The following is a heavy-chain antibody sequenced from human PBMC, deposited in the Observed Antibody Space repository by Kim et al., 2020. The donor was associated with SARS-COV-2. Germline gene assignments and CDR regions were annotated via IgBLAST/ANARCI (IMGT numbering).Heavy chain of an antibody. D-gene: IGHD3-9*01. J-gene: IGHJ4*02. V-gene: IGHV4-34*01. CDR1: GGSFSGYY. CDR3: AREGRYFDWLLYGLDY. Sequence: SETLSLTCAVYGGSFSGYYWSWIRQPPGKGLEWIGEINNSGSTNYNPSLKSRVTISVDTSKNQFSLKLSSVTAADTAVYYCAREGRYFDWLLYGLDYWGQGTLVTVSS. CDR2: INNSGST.